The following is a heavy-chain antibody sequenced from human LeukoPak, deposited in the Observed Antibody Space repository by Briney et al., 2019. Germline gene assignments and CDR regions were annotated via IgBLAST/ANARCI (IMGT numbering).Heavy chain of an antibody. Sequence: SGPTLVHPTQTLTLTCTFSGFSLSTSGMCVSWIRQPPVKALEWLARIDWDDDKYYSTSLKTRLTISKDTSKNQVVLTMTNMDPVDTATYYCARIRLGYYYDSSGFDPWGQGTLVTVSS. V-gene: IGHV2-70*11. CDR2: IDWDDDK. J-gene: IGHJ5*02. CDR3: ARIRLGYYYDSSGFDP. CDR1: GFSLSTSGMC. D-gene: IGHD3-22*01.